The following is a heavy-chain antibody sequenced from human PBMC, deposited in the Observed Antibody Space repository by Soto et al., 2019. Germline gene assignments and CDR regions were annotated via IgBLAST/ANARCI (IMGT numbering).Heavy chain of an antibody. Sequence: SETLSLTCAVYGGSFSGYYWSWIRQPPGKGLEWIGEINHSGSTNYNPSLKSRVTISVDTSKNQFSLKLSSVTAADTAVYYCARTPRPMGARRPDKITMVRGVTDRFDYWGQGTLVTVSS. D-gene: IGHD3-10*01. V-gene: IGHV4-34*01. J-gene: IGHJ4*02. CDR2: INHSGST. CDR1: GGSFSGYY. CDR3: ARTPRPMGARRPDKITMVRGVTDRFDY.